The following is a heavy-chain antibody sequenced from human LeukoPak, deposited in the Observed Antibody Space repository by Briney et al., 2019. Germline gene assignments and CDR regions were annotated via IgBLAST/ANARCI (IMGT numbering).Heavy chain of an antibody. CDR3: AKAGIGVVGYFDY. CDR2: IYRDGRT. Sequence: GGSLRLSCVVTGFTVSASYMTWVRQAPGKGLEWVSVIYRDGRTDYADSVKGRFITSRDNSKNTLYLQMNSLRDEDTALYYCAKAGIGVVGYFDYWGQGTLVTVSS. D-gene: IGHD6-19*01. CDR1: GFTVSASY. V-gene: IGHV3-53*01. J-gene: IGHJ4*02.